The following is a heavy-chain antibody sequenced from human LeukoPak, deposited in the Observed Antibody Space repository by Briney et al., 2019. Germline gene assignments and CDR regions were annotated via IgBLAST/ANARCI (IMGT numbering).Heavy chain of an antibody. CDR2: ISSSSSTI. J-gene: IGHJ3*02. D-gene: IGHD3-22*01. V-gene: IGHV3-48*01. CDR3: ARDLGDYDSSGPDAFDI. Sequence: GGSLRLSCAASGFTFSSYSMNWVRQAPGKGLEWVSYISSSSSTIYYADSVKGRFTISRDNAKNSLYLQMNSLRAEDTAVYYCARDLGDYDSSGPDAFDIWGQGTMVTVSS. CDR1: GFTFSSYS.